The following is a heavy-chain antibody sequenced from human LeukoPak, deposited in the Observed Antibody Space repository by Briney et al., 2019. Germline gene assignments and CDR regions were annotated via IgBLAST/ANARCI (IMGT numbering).Heavy chain of an antibody. CDR1: GYSISSGYY. Sequence: SETLSLTCTVSGYSISSGYYWGWIRQPPGKGLEWIGRISTSGSTNYNPSLKSRVTISVDTSKNQFSLKLTSVTAADTAVYYCARDDYWGQGTLVTVSS. CDR3: ARDDY. CDR2: ISTSGST. V-gene: IGHV4-38-2*02. J-gene: IGHJ4*02.